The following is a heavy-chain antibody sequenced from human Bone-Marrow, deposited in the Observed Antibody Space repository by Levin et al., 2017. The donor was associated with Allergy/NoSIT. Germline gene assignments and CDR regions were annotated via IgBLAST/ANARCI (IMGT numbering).Heavy chain of an antibody. Sequence: GESLKISCKASGYRFNSYWIAWVRQMPGKGLEWMGIIYGGDARLKYSPSFQGQVTISADRSTNTAYLHWSSLKASDTAIYYCARRAGFGETSRDYYPLDVWGQGTPVTVSS. V-gene: IGHV5-51*01. CDR2: IYGGDARL. J-gene: IGHJ6*02. CDR3: ARRAGFGETSRDYYPLDV. CDR1: GYRFNSYW. D-gene: IGHD3-10*01.